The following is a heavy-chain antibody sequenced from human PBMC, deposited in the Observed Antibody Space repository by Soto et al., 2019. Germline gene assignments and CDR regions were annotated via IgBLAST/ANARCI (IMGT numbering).Heavy chain of an antibody. CDR1: GDTFKNYA. CDR3: ATSGYNYGPFDY. Sequence: ASVKVSCTASGDTFKNYAISWVRQAPGQGLEWMGGIIPIFGKTDYAQTFHGRVTINGDESTYTAHMELRGLRSDDTALYYCATSGYNYGPFDYWGRGLLVTV. CDR2: IIPIFGKT. J-gene: IGHJ4*01. V-gene: IGHV1-69*13. D-gene: IGHD2-15*01.